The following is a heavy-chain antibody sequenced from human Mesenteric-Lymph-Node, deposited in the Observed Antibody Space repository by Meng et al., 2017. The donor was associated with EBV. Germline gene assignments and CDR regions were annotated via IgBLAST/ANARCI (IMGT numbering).Heavy chain of an antibody. D-gene: IGHD5-24*01. CDR3: ASYATIDPLS. V-gene: IGHV4-4*02. CDR2: IYNSASN. CDR1: GGYIISSNG. J-gene: IGHJ4*02. Sequence: VEQQEQCPGMVKPSGTLSIDCCVAGGYIISSNGWNWVRQTPGKGLEWIGEIYNSASNKYNPYLKSRVTISVDKYKNQFSLKLSYVTDADKAVYYCASYATIDPLSWGQGTLVTVSS.